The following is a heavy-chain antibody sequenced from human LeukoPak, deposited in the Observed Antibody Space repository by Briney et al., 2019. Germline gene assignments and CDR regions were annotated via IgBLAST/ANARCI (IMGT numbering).Heavy chain of an antibody. CDR3: ARGHYGSGRSPGY. Sequence: SETLSLTCTVSGGSISSHYWSWIRQPPGKGLEWIGYIYYSGSTNYNPSLKSRVTISVDTSKNQFSLKLSSVTAADTAVYYCARGHYGSGRSPGYWGQGTLVTVSS. J-gene: IGHJ4*02. V-gene: IGHV4-59*11. CDR1: GGSISSHY. CDR2: IYYSGST. D-gene: IGHD3-10*01.